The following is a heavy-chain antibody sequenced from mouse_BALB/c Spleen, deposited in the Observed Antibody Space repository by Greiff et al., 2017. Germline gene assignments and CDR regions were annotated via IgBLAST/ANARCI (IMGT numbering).Heavy chain of an antibody. V-gene: IGHV14-3*02. D-gene: IGHD2-4*01. CDR1: GFNIKDTY. J-gene: IGHJ3*01. CDR3: ARGYDYDAPFAY. Sequence: EVQLQQSGAELVKPGASVKLSCTASGFNIKDTYMHWVKQRPEQGLEWIGRIDPANGNTKYDPKFQGKATITADTASNTAYLQLSSLTSEDTAVYCCARGYDYDAPFAYWGQGTLVTVSA. CDR2: IDPANGNT.